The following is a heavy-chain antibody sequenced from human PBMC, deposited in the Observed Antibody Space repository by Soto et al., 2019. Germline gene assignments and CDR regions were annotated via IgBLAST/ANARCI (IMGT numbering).Heavy chain of an antibody. CDR2: INHSGSI. V-gene: IGHV4-34*01. J-gene: IGHJ6*03. D-gene: IGHD3-10*01. CDR3: ARGLPAPTYYYGSGPGGYYYYMDV. CDR1: GGSFSGYY. Sequence: PETLSLTCAVYGGSFSGYYWSWIRQPPGKGLEWIGEINHSGSINYNPSLKSRVTISVDTSKNQFSLKLSSVTAADTAVYYCARGLPAPTYYYGSGPGGYYYYMDVWGKGTTVTVSS.